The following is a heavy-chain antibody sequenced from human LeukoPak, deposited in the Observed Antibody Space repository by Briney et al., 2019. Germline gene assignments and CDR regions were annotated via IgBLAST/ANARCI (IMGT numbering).Heavy chain of an antibody. CDR2: IYYSGST. V-gene: IGHV4-59*08. Sequence: SETLSLTCTVSGGSISSHYWSWIRQPPGKGLEWIGYIYYSGSTNYNPSLKSRVTISVDTSKNQFSLKLSSVTAADTAVYYCARQGGCFWYFDLWGRGTLVTVSS. J-gene: IGHJ2*01. CDR1: GGSISSHY. D-gene: IGHD2-15*01. CDR3: ARQGGCFWYFDL.